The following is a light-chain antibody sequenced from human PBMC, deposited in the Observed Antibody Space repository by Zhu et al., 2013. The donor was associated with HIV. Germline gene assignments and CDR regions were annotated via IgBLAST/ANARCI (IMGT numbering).Light chain of an antibody. V-gene: IGKV3-20*01. CDR1: PSASTSY. J-gene: IGKJ2*03. Sequence: EIVLTQSPGTLSLSPGESATLSCRASPSASTSYFAWYQVKPGQPPRLLITGSSNRATGIPDRFSGSGSGTDFTLTISRLEPEDFAVYYCQQYGNSPPYSFGQGTKLEIK. CDR2: GSS. CDR3: QQYGNSPPYS.